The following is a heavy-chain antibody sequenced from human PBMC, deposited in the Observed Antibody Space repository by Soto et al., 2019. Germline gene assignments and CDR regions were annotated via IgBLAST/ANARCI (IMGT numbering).Heavy chain of an antibody. CDR2: ITGSGDST. Sequence: EVQLLESGGGLVQPGGSLRLSCAASGFTFNSYAMNWVRQAPGKGLEWVSGITGSGDSTYYADSVKGRFTISRDNSKNTLFLQMNSLRVGDTAVYYCAKSSAPSGYGPSDYWGQGTLVTVSS. V-gene: IGHV3-23*01. CDR3: AKSSAPSGYGPSDY. J-gene: IGHJ4*02. D-gene: IGHD5-12*01. CDR1: GFTFNSYA.